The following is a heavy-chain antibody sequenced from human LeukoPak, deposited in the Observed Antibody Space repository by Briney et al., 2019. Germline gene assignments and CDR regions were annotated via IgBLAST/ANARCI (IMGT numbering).Heavy chain of an antibody. CDR2: IRSRSAGGTT. D-gene: IGHD2-15*01. Sequence: GGSLRLSCAASGLTFNNAWMSWVRQAPGKGLEWVGRIRSRSAGGTTDYGAPVKGRFTISRDDSKNTLHLQMNSLKTEGTAVYYCSTGGGTHDYWGQGTLVTVSS. J-gene: IGHJ4*02. V-gene: IGHV3-15*01. CDR3: STGGGTHDY. CDR1: GLTFNNAW.